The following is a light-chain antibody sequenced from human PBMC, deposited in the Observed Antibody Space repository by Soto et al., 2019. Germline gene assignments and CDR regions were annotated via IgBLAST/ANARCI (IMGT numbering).Light chain of an antibody. V-gene: IGKV1-5*03. CDR3: QQYNHYST. CDR1: QNINNW. Sequence: DIQMTQSPSTLSASVGDRVTITCRASQNINNWLAWYQQKPGKAPKLLIYQTSTLESGVPSRFSGSESGTEFTLTISSLQPDDFATYYCQQYNHYSTFGQGTKVEIK. J-gene: IGKJ1*01. CDR2: QTS.